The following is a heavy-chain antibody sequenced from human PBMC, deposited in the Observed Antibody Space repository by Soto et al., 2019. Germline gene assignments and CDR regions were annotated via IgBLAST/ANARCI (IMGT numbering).Heavy chain of an antibody. CDR1: GFTFSNCA. Sequence: DVQLLESGGGLVQPGGSLRLSCAASGFTFSNCAMSWVRQAPGKGLERVSGMNATGGYIYYADSVKGRFTISRDTSKNTLYLQMNSLRVEDTAVYYCAKAVPIRSGSQGLFDNWGQGALVTVSS. J-gene: IGHJ4*02. CDR2: MNATGGYI. CDR3: AKAVPIRSGSQGLFDN. D-gene: IGHD1-26*01. V-gene: IGHV3-23*01.